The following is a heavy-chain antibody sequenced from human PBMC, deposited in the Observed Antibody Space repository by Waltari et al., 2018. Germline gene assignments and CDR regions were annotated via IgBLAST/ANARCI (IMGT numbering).Heavy chain of an antibody. CDR3: AIQLAAAGHFDY. V-gene: IGHV3-7*01. D-gene: IGHD6-13*01. Sequence: EVQLVESGGGLVQPGGSLRLSCAASAFTFSSYWMSWVRQGPGEGVEWGANIKQDAREEYYVGSGKGRFTISRDNAKNALYLQMNRLRAEDTAVYYCAIQLAAAGHFDYWGQGTLVSVSS. CDR1: AFTFSSYW. CDR2: IKQDAREE. J-gene: IGHJ4*02.